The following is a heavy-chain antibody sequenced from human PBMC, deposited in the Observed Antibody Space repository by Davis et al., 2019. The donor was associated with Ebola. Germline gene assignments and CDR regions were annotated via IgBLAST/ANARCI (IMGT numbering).Heavy chain of an antibody. D-gene: IGHD6-19*01. CDR1: GYTLTRYY. J-gene: IGHJ4*02. CDR3: ARDNPYSSGWSNPPGDY. Sequence: ASVKVSCKASGYTLTRYYMHWVRPAPGQGLEWMGIINPSGGSITYAQKFQGRVTMTRDTSTSTVYMDLSSLRSEDTAVYYCARDNPYSSGWSNPPGDYWGQGTLVTVSS. V-gene: IGHV1-46*01. CDR2: INPSGGSI.